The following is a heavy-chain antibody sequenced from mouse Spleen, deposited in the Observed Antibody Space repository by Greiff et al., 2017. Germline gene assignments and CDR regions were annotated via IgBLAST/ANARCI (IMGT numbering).Heavy chain of an antibody. CDR3: ARRGYDYEGYFDY. D-gene: IGHD2-4*01. V-gene: IGHV3-6*01. CDR2: ISYDGSN. J-gene: IGHJ2*01. Sequence: EVKLMESGPGLVKPSQSLSLTCSVTGYSITSGYYWNWIRQFPGNKLEWMGYISYDGSNNYNPSLKNRISITRDTSKNQFFLKLNSVTTEDTATYYCARRGYDYEGYFDYWGQGTTLTVSS. CDR1: GYSITSGYY.